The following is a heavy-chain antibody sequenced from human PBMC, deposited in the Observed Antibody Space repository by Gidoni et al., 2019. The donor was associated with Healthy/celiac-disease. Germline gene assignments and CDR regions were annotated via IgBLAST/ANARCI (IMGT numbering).Heavy chain of an antibody. CDR3: AGSGNSRLRADY. J-gene: IGHJ4*02. D-gene: IGHD5-18*01. CDR1: GGTFSSYA. CDR2: IIPIFGTA. V-gene: IGHV1-69*01. Sequence: QVQLVQSGAEVKKPGASVKVSCKASGGTFSSYAIRWVRQAPGQGLEWMGGIIPIFGTANYAQKFQGRVTSTADESTSTAYMELSSLRSEDTAVYYCAGSGNSRLRADYWGQGTLVTVSS.